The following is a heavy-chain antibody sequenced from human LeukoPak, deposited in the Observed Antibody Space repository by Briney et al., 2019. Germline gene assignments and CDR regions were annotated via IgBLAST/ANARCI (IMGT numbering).Heavy chain of an antibody. CDR2: IYSGGST. CDR1: GFTVSSNY. CDR3: AGDYYDSSGYAC. Sequence: GGSLTLSCVASGFTVSSNYMSWVRQAPGKGLEWVAVIYSGGSTYYADCVKGRFTISRDNSKNTLYLQMNSLRAEDTAVYYCAGDYYDSSGYACWGQGTLVTVSS. V-gene: IGHV3-66*01. J-gene: IGHJ4*02. D-gene: IGHD3-22*01.